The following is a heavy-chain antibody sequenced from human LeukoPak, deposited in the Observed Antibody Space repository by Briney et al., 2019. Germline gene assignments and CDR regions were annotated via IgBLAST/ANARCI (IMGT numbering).Heavy chain of an antibody. CDR1: GFTVSDTF. D-gene: IGHD6-13*01. CDR2: IYSGGST. J-gene: IGHJ4*02. Sequence: GGSLRLSCAVSGFTVSDTFMSWVRQTPAKGLEWVSVIYSGGSTFYADSVKGRFTIFRDNSKNTVYLQMNNVKVEDTAVYFCARGYSSSWYDWGQGTLVTVSS. V-gene: IGHV3-53*01. CDR3: ARGYSSSWYD.